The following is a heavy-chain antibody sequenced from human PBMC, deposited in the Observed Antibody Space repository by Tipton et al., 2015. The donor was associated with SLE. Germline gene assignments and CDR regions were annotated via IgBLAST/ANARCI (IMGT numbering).Heavy chain of an antibody. Sequence: TLSLTCAVSGGSISSGGYSWNWIRQPPGRDLEWIGYIYHSGSTYYNPSLKSRVTISVDRSKNQFSLKLSSVTAADTAVYYCARGYSYGGGYYFDYWGQGTLVTVSS. CDR3: ARGYSYGGGYYFDY. CDR2: IYHSGST. CDR1: GGSISSGGYS. J-gene: IGHJ4*02. D-gene: IGHD5-18*01. V-gene: IGHV4-30-2*01.